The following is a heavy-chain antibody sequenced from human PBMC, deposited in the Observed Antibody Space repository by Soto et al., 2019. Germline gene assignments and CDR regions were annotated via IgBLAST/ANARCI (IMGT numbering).Heavy chain of an antibody. J-gene: IGHJ1*01. V-gene: IGHV5-51*01. D-gene: IGHD2-15*01. CDR1: GYSFTSYW. CDR3: ARRSSRCIRCSGGSCPRGFQH. CDR2: IYPGDSDT. Sequence: GESLKISCKGSGYSFTSYWIGWVRQMPGKGLEWMGIIYPGDSDTRYSPSFQGQVTISADKSISTAYLQWSSLKASDTAMYYCARRSSRCIRCSGGSCPRGFQHWGQGTLVTVSS.